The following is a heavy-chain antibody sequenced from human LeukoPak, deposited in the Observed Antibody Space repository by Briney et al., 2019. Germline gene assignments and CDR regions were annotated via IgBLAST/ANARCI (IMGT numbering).Heavy chain of an antibody. CDR2: INHSGST. J-gene: IGHJ5*02. CDR1: GGSVNSDSYY. CDR3: ARAPGYSSSSGGLDP. Sequence: SETLSLTCTVSGGSVNSDSYYWSWIRQPPGKGLEWIGEINHSGSTNYNPSLKSRVTISVDTSKNQFSLKLSSVTAADTAVYYCARAPGYSSSSGGLDPWSQGTLVTVSS. D-gene: IGHD6-6*01. V-gene: IGHV4-61*01.